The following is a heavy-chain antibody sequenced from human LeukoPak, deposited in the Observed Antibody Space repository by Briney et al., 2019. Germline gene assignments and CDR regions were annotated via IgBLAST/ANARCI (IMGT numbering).Heavy chain of an antibody. CDR2: ISSSGTTI. Sequence: PGGSLRLSCAASGFTVSNMYMTWVRQAPGKGLEWVSSISSSGTTIYYADSVKGRFTISRDNAQNSLFLQMNSLRAEDTAVYYCARDDYDSSTPYFFDYWGQGTLVTVSS. D-gene: IGHD3-22*01. CDR1: GFTVSNMY. J-gene: IGHJ4*02. V-gene: IGHV3-69-1*02. CDR3: ARDDYDSSTPYFFDY.